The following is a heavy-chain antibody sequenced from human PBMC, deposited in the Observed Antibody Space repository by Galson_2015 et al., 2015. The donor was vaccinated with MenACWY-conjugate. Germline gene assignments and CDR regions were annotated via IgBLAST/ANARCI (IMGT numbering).Heavy chain of an antibody. Sequence: QSGAEVKKPGASVQVSCKASGYTFTSYGISWVRQAPGQGLEWMEWINPNSGGTNYAQKFQGWVTMTRDTSISTAYMELSRLRSDDTAVYYCARGRRGRYCSSTSCYYYYGMDVWGQGTTVTVSS. J-gene: IGHJ6*02. D-gene: IGHD2-2*01. CDR2: INPNSGGT. V-gene: IGHV1-2*04. CDR3: ARGRRGRYCSSTSCYYYYGMDV. CDR1: GYTFTSYG.